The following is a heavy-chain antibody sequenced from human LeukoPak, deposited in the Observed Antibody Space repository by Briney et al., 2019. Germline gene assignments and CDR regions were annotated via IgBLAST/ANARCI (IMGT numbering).Heavy chain of an antibody. D-gene: IGHD1-26*01. CDR1: GFTFYDYG. J-gene: IGHJ4*02. CDR3: ARTGGRGAYFDS. Sequence: GGSLRLSRAASGFTFYDYGMSWVRQAPGKGLEWVSGINWNGGSTGYADSVKGRFTISRDNAKNSLYLQMNSLRAEDTAVYYCARTGGRGAYFDSWGQGTLVTVSS. CDR2: INWNGGST. V-gene: IGHV3-20*04.